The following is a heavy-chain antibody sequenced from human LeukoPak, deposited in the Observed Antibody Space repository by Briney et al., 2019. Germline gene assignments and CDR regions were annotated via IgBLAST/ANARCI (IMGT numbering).Heavy chain of an antibody. CDR3: AKDNRNDYGDYFFDC. V-gene: IGHV3-30*04. Sequence: SGGSLRLSCSGSGLTLSTYAMHWVRQAPGKGLEWVAVISYDGSNKYYADSVKGRFTISRDNSKNTLYLRINSLRPEDTAVYYCAKDNRNDYGDYFFDCWGQGTLVTVSS. CDR2: ISYDGSNK. D-gene: IGHD4-17*01. J-gene: IGHJ4*02. CDR1: GLTLSTYA.